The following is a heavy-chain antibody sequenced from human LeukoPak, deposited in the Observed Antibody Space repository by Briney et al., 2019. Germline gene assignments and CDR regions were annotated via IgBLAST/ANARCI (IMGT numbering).Heavy chain of an antibody. D-gene: IGHD3-22*01. V-gene: IGHV1-69*06. Sequence: GASVKVSCKASGGTFSTYAITWVRQAPGQGLEWMGGITPKFGTARYAQRFQGRLTITADTSTTTAYMELSRLRSGDTAVYYCARGFFDSSGYFDYWGQGSLVTVSS. CDR3: ARGFFDSSGYFDY. J-gene: IGHJ4*02. CDR2: ITPKFGTA. CDR1: GGTFSTYA.